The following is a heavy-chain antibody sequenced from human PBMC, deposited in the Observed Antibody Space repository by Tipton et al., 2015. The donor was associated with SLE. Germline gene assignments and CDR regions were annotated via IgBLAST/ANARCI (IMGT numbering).Heavy chain of an antibody. Sequence: TLSLTCAVYGGSFSGYYWSWICQPPGKGLEWIGEINHSGSTNYNPSLKSRVTISVDTSKNQFSLKLSSVTAADTAVYYCARRCQYQLLRWGQGTLVTVSS. D-gene: IGHD2-2*01. CDR2: INHSGST. CDR1: GGSFSGYY. V-gene: IGHV4-34*01. J-gene: IGHJ4*02. CDR3: ARRCQYQLLR.